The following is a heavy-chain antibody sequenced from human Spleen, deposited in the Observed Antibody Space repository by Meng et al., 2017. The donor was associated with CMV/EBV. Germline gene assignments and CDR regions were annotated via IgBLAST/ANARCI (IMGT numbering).Heavy chain of an antibody. Sequence: ASVKVSCKASGYTFTSYYMHWVRQAPGQGLEWMGIINPSGGSTSYAQKFQGRVTMTRDTSTSTVYMELSSLRSEDTALYYCAREFRGAARGFDSWGQGTLVTVSS. CDR1: GYTFTSYY. CDR3: AREFRGAARGFDS. J-gene: IGHJ4*02. D-gene: IGHD6-6*01. CDR2: INPSGGST. V-gene: IGHV1-46*01.